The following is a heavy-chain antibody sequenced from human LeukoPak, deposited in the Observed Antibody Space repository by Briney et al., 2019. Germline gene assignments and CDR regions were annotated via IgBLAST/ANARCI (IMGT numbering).Heavy chain of an antibody. V-gene: IGHV3-49*03. D-gene: IGHD2-21*01. J-gene: IGHJ6*03. CDR1: AFTFGDFA. CDR3: ARDGGNYANYYYNYYMDV. CDR2: IRSKPYGGTP. Sequence: GGSLRLSCTASAFTFGDFAMSWFRQAPGKGLEWIGSIRSKPYGGTPEYAASVTGRFTISRDDSKNIAYLQINSLKTEDTAVYYCARDGGNYANYYYNYYMDVWGKGTTVTVSS.